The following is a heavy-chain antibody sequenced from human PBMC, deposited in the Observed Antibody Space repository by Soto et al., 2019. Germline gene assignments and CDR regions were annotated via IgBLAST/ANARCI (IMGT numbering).Heavy chain of an antibody. Sequence: QVQLQQWGAGLLKPSETLSLTCAVYGGSFSGYYWSWIRQPPGKGLEWIGEINHSGSTNYNPSLKSRVTISVDTSKNQFYLKLSSVNAADTAVYYCARGSAYYDFWSGSPAARGMDVWGQGTTVTVSS. CDR2: INHSGST. CDR3: ARGSAYYDFWSGSPAARGMDV. D-gene: IGHD3-3*01. J-gene: IGHJ6*02. V-gene: IGHV4-34*01. CDR1: GGSFSGYY.